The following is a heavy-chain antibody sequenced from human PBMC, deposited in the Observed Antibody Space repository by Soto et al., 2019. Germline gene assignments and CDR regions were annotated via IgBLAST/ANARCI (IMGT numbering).Heavy chain of an antibody. D-gene: IGHD2-2*01. J-gene: IGHJ5*02. CDR1: GYTFTSHD. CDR3: ASDMSTT. Sequence: QVQLVQSGAEVNKPGASVKVSCKASGYTFTSHDINWMRQATGQGLEWMGWMNHNSGHTNYAQKFQGRVTMTRDTSISTAYMELTSLRSEDTAIYYCASDMSTTWGQGTLVIVSS. V-gene: IGHV1-8*01. CDR2: MNHNSGHT.